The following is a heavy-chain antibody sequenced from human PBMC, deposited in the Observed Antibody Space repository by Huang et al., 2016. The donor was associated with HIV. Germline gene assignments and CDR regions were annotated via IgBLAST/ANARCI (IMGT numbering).Heavy chain of an antibody. D-gene: IGHD1-26*01. V-gene: IGHV3-30*18. J-gene: IGHJ4*02. CDR2: ISYDGSSK. CDR3: AKDGRGSGTYYDYFEY. CDR1: GFTCNKFD. Sequence: QVQLVESGGGVVQPGRSLRLSCAAFGFTCNKFDMHWVRQATCKGLEWGAIISYDGSSKYHAYSVEGRFTISRDNSNNTVYLQMNSLRVEDTAVYYCAKDGRGSGTYYDYFEYWGQGTLVTVSS.